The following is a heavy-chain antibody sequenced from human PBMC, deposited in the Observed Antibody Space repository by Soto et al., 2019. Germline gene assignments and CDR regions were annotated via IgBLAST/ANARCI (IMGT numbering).Heavy chain of an antibody. CDR1: GFTFSTYW. CDR2: LDQDGSES. CDR3: VCGGNFFVY. Sequence: EVQLVESGGGLVQPGGSLRLSCAASGFTFSTYWMTWVRRPPGEGLEWVANLDQDGSESYYVDSVRGRFTISRDNAKNSLYPQMNRLRAEDTGVYYCVCGGNFFVYWGQGTLVTVSP. D-gene: IGHD3-16*01. J-gene: IGHJ4*02. V-gene: IGHV3-7*01.